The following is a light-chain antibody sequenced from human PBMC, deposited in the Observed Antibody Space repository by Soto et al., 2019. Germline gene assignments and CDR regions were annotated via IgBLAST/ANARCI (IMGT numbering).Light chain of an antibody. CDR1: SSDVGGYNY. V-gene: IGLV2-11*01. CDR3: CSYAGSFTYWV. J-gene: IGLJ3*02. CDR2: DVS. Sequence: QAVVTQPRSVSGSPGQSVTISCTGTSSDVGGYNYVSWYQQHPGKAPKVMIYDVSKRPSGVPDRFSGSKSGNTASLTIFGLQAEDEADYYCCSYAGSFTYWVFGGGTKLTVL.